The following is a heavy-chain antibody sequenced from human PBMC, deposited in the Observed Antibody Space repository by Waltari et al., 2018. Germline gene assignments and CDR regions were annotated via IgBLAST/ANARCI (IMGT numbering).Heavy chain of an antibody. J-gene: IGHJ1*01. D-gene: IGHD6-19*01. Sequence: EVQLVESGGGLVQPGGSLRLSCAASGFTFSSYRMNWVRQAPGKGLEWVSYISSSSSTIYYADSVKGRFTISRDNAKNSLYLQMNSLRAEDTAVYYCARDEWLVRGYFQHWGQGTLVTVSS. CDR1: GFTFSSYR. CDR2: ISSSSSTI. V-gene: IGHV3-48*01. CDR3: ARDEWLVRGYFQH.